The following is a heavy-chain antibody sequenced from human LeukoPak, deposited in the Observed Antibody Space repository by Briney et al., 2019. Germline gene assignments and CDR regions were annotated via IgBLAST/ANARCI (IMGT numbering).Heavy chain of an antibody. CDR1: GGSISSGGHY. J-gene: IGHJ4*02. V-gene: IGHV4-31*03. D-gene: IGHD5-24*01. CDR3: ARDQNGYNFQDY. CDR2: IYYSGST. Sequence: SETLSLTCSVSGGSISSGGHYWSWIRQYPGKGLEWIGYIYYSGSTYYNPSLKSRVTISVDTSNNQFSLKLSSVTAADTAVYYCARDQNGYNFQDYWGQGALVTVSS.